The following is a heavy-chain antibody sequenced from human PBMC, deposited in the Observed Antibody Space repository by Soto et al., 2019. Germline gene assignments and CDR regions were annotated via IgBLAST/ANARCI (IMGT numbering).Heavy chain of an antibody. CDR3: ARVDRYARSSFDY. J-gene: IGHJ4*02. D-gene: IGHD6-6*01. CDR1: GGSISSGDYY. V-gene: IGHV4-30-4*01. CDR2: IYYSGST. Sequence: QVQLQESGPGLVKPSQTLSLTCTVSGGSISSGDYYWTWIRQPPGKGLEWIGYIYYSGSTYYNPSLKSRVTISVDTSKNQFSLRLSSVTAADTAVYYCARVDRYARSSFDYWGQGTLVTVSS.